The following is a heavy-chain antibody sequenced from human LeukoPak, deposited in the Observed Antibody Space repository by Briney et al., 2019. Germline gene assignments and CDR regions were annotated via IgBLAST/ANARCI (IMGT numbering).Heavy chain of an antibody. CDR3: ARDRSGSYASSDY. CDR2: ISSSSYI. CDR1: GFTFSSYS. V-gene: IGHV3-21*01. J-gene: IGHJ4*02. Sequence: GGSLRLSCAASGFTFSSYSMNWVRQAPGKGLEWVSSISSSSYIYYADSVKGRFTISRDNAKNSLYLQMNSLRAEDTAVYYCARDRSGSYASSDYWGQGTLVTVSS. D-gene: IGHD1-26*01.